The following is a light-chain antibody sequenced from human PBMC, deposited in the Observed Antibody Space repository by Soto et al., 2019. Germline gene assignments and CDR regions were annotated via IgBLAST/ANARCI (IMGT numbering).Light chain of an antibody. CDR2: DAS. Sequence: EIVLTQSPATLSLSPGERATLSCRASQSVSSYLAWYQQKPGQAPRLLIYDASNRATGIPARFSGSGSGTDFTLTISSIAPEDFAVYYCQQRSNWLLTFGQGTKVEIK. V-gene: IGKV3-11*01. CDR1: QSVSSY. CDR3: QQRSNWLLT. J-gene: IGKJ1*01.